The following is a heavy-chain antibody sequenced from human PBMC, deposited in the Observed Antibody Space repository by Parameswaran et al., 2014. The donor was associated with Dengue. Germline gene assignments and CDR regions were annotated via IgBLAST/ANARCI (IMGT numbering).Heavy chain of an antibody. D-gene: IGHD5-18*01. Sequence: RWIRQPPGKGLEWIGEINHSGSTNYNPSLKSRVTISVDTSKNQFSLKLSSVTAADTAVYYCARGLPWIQLLLRRVNWFDPWGQGTLVTVSS. V-gene: IGHV4-34*01. J-gene: IGHJ5*02. CDR2: INHSGST. CDR3: ARGLPWIQLLLRRVNWFDP.